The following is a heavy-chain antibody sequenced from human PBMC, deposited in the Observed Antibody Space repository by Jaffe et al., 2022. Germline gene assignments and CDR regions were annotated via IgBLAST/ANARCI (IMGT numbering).Heavy chain of an antibody. V-gene: IGHV3-48*03. Sequence: EVQLVESGGGLVQPGGSLRLSCAASGFTFSSYEMNWVRQAPGKGLEWVSYISSSGSTIYYADSVKGRFTISRDNDKNSLFLQMNSLRAEDTAVYYCARDRQYSGYDCWGQGTLVTVSS. J-gene: IGHJ4*02. CDR2: ISSSGSTI. D-gene: IGHD5-12*01. CDR3: ARDRQYSGYDC. CDR1: GFTFSSYE.